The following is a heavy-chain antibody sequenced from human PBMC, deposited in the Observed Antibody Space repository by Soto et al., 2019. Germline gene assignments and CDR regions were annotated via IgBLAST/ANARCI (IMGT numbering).Heavy chain of an antibody. V-gene: IGHV5-10-1*01. CDR2: IDPSDSYT. J-gene: IGHJ6*02. D-gene: IGHD2-2*01. CDR3: ARHGGYCSSTSCSHPYCYYGMDV. Sequence: PGESLKISCKGSGYSFTSYWISWVRQMPGKGLEWMGRIDPSDSYTNYSPSFQGHVTISADKSISTAYLQWSSLKASDTAMYYCARHGGYCSSTSCSHPYCYYGMDVWGQGTTVTVSS. CDR1: GYSFTSYW.